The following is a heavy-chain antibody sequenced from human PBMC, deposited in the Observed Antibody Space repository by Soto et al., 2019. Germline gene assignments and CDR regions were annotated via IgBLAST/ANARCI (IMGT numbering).Heavy chain of an antibody. D-gene: IGHD3-22*01. CDR2: IRSKANSYAT. Sequence: GGSLRLSCAASGFTFSGSAMHWVRQASGKGLEWVGRIRSKANSYATAYAASVKGRFTISRDDSKNTAYLQMNSLKTEDTAVYYCTTLYYYDSSGRELFDYWGQGTLVTVSS. J-gene: IGHJ4*02. CDR1: GFTFSGSA. CDR3: TTLYYYDSSGRELFDY. V-gene: IGHV3-73*01.